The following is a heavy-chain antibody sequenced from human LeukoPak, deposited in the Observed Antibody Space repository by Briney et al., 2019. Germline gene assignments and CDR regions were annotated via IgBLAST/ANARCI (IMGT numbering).Heavy chain of an antibody. CDR2: IYYSGST. CDR1: GGSFSSYY. CDR3: ARGPPEPNYYDSSGYAITY. Sequence: SETLSLTCAVYGGSFSSYYWSWIRQPPGKGLEWIGYIYYSGSTNYNPSLKSRVTISVDTSKNQFSLKLSSVTAADTAVYYCARGPPEPNYYDSSGYAITYWGQGTLVTVSS. J-gene: IGHJ4*02. V-gene: IGHV4-59*12. D-gene: IGHD3-22*01.